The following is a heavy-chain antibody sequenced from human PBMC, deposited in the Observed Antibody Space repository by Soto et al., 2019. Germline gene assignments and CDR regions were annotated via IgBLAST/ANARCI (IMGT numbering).Heavy chain of an antibody. V-gene: IGHV4-4*02. CDR3: AVATVYRLDY. CDR1: SASISDDNFW. CDR2: MHHSGRA. J-gene: IGHJ4*02. D-gene: IGHD5-12*01. Sequence: QVQLQESDPGLVKPSGTLSLTCAVSSASISDDNFWWNWVRQAPGKGLEWIGEMHHSGRANHNPSLRSRVTMSVDKSRNQFSLSLTSLTAADTAVYLCAVATVYRLDYWGQGTLVTVSS.